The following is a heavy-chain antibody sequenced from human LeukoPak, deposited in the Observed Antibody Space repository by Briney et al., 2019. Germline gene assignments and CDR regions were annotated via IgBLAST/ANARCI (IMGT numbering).Heavy chain of an antibody. V-gene: IGHV3-30*02. J-gene: IGHJ4*02. CDR3: AKDPTSRVGASWGGFDY. D-gene: IGHD1-26*01. Sequence: PGGSLRLSCAASGFTFSSYGMHWVRQAPGKGLEWVAVIWYDGSNKYYADSVKGRFTISRDNSKNTLYLQMNSLRAEDTAVYYCAKDPTSRVGASWGGFDYWGQGTLVTVSS. CDR2: IWYDGSNK. CDR1: GFTFSSYG.